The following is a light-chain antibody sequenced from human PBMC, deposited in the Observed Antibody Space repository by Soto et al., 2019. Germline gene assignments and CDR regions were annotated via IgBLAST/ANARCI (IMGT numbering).Light chain of an antibody. CDR2: SAS. Sequence: DIQMTQSPSSLSAFVADRVTITSQASQDIYNSVNWYQQKPGKAPKLLIYSASSLETGVPSRFSGSGSGTEFTFTISSLQPEDIATYYCQHYDNLPPTFGAGTKVDIK. CDR3: QHYDNLPPT. CDR1: QDIYNS. V-gene: IGKV1-33*01. J-gene: IGKJ3*01.